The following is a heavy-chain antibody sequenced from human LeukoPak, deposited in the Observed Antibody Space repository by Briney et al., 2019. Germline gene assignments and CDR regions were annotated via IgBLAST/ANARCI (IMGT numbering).Heavy chain of an antibody. CDR3: AKRVAAAGRTYYFDY. CDR1: GFTFSSHA. D-gene: IGHD6-13*01. J-gene: IGHJ4*02. Sequence: GGSLRLSCAASGFTFSSHAMSWVRQAPGKGLEWVSVIGTSISDTYYADSVKGRFTISRDNSKNTVCLQVNSLRAEDTAVYYCAKRVAAAGRTYYFDYWGQGTLVIVSS. V-gene: IGHV3-23*01. CDR2: IGTSISDT.